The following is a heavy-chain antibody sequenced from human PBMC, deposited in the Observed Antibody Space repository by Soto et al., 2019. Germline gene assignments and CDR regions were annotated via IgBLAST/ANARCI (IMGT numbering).Heavy chain of an antibody. J-gene: IGHJ4*02. CDR3: ARDYRAD. D-gene: IGHD1-26*01. CDR1: GLTFSSFW. CDR2: VNQDGSNK. Sequence: PGGSLRLSCAASGLTFSSFWMSWVRQAPGKGPEWVASVNQDGSNKQYVDSVKGRFTISRDNAENSLYLQMNSLRAEDTAVYYCARDYRADWGPGTLVIVSS. V-gene: IGHV3-7*01.